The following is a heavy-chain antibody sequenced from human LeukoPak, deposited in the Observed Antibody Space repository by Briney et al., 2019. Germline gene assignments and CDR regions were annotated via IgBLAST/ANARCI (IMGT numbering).Heavy chain of an antibody. CDR2: IVVGSGNT. D-gene: IGHD3-22*01. CDR1: GFTFTRSA. Sequence: GPSVKVSCKASGFTFTRSAMQWVRQARGQRLEWIGWIVVGSGNTNYAQKFQERVTITRDMSTRTSYMELSSLRSEDTAVYYCAADREYFDSSGYYHFDYWGQGTLVTVSS. J-gene: IGHJ4*02. V-gene: IGHV1-58*02. CDR3: AADREYFDSSGYYHFDY.